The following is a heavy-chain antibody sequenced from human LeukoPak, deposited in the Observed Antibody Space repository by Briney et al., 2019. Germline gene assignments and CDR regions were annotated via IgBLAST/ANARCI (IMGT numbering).Heavy chain of an antibody. D-gene: IGHD2-15*01. CDR1: GYTFTSYG. J-gene: IGHJ4*02. CDR3: ARDRRRYCSGGSCYPDY. CDR2: INPNSGGT. V-gene: IGHV1-2*02. Sequence: ASAKVSCKASGYTFTSYGISWVRQAPGQGLEWMGWINPNSGGTNYAQKFQGRVTMTRDTSISTAYMELSRLRSDDAAVYYCARDRRRYCSGGSCYPDYWGQGTLVTVSS.